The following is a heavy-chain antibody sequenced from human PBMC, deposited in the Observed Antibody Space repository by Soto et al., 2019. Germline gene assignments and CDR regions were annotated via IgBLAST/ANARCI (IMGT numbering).Heavy chain of an antibody. CDR3: SSYSYTLGSFC. V-gene: IGHV3-72*01. Sequence: GGSLRLSCAASGFTFSDYYMDWVRQAPGKGLEWVGRSKNKADSYTTEYAASVKGRFSISRDASKNSLYLQMNSLKTEDTAVYYCSSYSYTLGSFCWGQGT. J-gene: IGHJ4*02. CDR1: GFTFSDYY. CDR2: SKNKADSYTT. D-gene: IGHD3-10*01.